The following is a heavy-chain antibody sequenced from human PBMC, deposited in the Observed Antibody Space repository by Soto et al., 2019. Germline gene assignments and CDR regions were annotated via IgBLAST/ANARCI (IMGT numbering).Heavy chain of an antibody. CDR3: AKHCGGDCYNGMDV. V-gene: IGHV3-30*18. CDR1: GFTFSSYG. Sequence: QVQLVESGGGVVQPGRSLRLSCAASGFTFSSYGMHWVRQAPGKGLEWVAVISYDGSNKYYADSVKGRFTISRDNSKNTLYLQMNSLRAEDTAVSYCAKHCGGDCYNGMDVWGQGTTVTVSS. J-gene: IGHJ6*02. CDR2: ISYDGSNK. D-gene: IGHD2-21*01.